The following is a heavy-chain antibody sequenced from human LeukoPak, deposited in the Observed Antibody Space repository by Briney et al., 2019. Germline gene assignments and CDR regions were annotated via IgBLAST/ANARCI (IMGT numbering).Heavy chain of an antibody. J-gene: IGHJ4*02. Sequence: GSSVKVSCKASGGTFSSYAISWVRQAPGQGLEWMGWISAYNGNTNYAQKLQGRVTMTTDTSTSTAYMELRSLRSDDTAVYYCAREGSGWYFNPKFGEPTLDGFDYWGQGTLVTVSS. V-gene: IGHV1-18*01. D-gene: IGHD6-19*01. CDR1: GGTFSSYA. CDR2: ISAYNGNT. CDR3: AREGSGWYFNPKFGEPTLDGFDY.